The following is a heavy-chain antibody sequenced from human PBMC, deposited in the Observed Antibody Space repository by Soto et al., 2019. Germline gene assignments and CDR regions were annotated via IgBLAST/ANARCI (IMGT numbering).Heavy chain of an antibody. J-gene: IGHJ4*02. Sequence: EVQLLESGGDLIQPGGSLRLSCVASGLTFGSRAMSWVRQSPGEGREWVSTITDTGGDEKYADSVRGRFAISRDNSKNTLYLQMSRLRGEDSAIYFCVRRSKDSYRESRILDFWGRGTLVTVSS. V-gene: IGHV3-23*01. CDR1: GLTFGSRA. CDR3: VRRSKDSYRESRILDF. CDR2: ITDTGGDE. D-gene: IGHD1-26*01.